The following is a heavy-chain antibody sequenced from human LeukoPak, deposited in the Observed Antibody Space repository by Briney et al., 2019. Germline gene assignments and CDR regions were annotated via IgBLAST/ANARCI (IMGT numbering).Heavy chain of an antibody. D-gene: IGHD2-15*01. CDR3: ARWFDCSGGSCYVENN. V-gene: IGHV3-21*01. Sequence: PGGSLRLSCAASGFPFSSYSMTWVRQAPGKGLEWVSSISSFSSYIYYADSVKGRFTISRDNAKNSLYLQMNRLRAEDTAMYYCARWFDCSGGSCYVENNWGQGTLVTVSS. J-gene: IGHJ4*02. CDR2: ISSFSSYI. CDR1: GFPFSSYS.